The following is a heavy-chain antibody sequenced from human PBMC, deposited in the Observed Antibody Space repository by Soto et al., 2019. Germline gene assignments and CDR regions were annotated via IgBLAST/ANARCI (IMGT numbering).Heavy chain of an antibody. CDR2: INPSGGST. D-gene: IGHD3-22*01. V-gene: IGHV1-46*01. J-gene: IGHJ4*02. CDR3: VGGYYDSSGPGRFDY. Sequence: QVQLVQSGAEVKKPGASVKVSCKASGYTFTSYYMHWVRQAPGQGLEWMGIINPSGGSTSYAQKFRGRVTMTRDTSTSTVYMELSSLRSEDTAVYYCVGGYYDSSGPGRFDYWGQGTLVTVSS. CDR1: GYTFTSYY.